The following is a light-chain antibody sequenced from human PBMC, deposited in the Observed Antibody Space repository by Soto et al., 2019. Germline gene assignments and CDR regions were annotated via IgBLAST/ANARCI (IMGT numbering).Light chain of an antibody. J-gene: IGLJ1*01. CDR2: SDN. Sequence: VLTQPPSVSGAPGQRVTISCTGSSSNIGAGYVVHWYQQLPGAAPKLLIFSDNNRPSGVPDRFSGSRSGISASLAITGLQTEDEADYYCQTYDNNSDYVCGTGTKVTVL. CDR1: SSNIGAGYV. CDR3: QTYDNNSDYV. V-gene: IGLV1-40*01.